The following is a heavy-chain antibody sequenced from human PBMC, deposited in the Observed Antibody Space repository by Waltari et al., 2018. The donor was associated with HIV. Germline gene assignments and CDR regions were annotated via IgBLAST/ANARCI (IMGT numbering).Heavy chain of an antibody. CDR1: GFPFTTSW. CDR2: INPDGSRT. D-gene: IGHD2-15*01. J-gene: IGHJ6*02. CDR3: AGAPDCGGGSCSGYNYYGMHV. Sequence: EVQLVKSGGGVVQPGGSLRLPCAASGFPFTTSWMHWVRQAPGKGLVWVSRINPDGSRTNYADSVEGRFSISRDNARNTLYLQINSLRAEDTAVYYCAGAPDCGGGSCSGYNYYGMHVWGQGATVTVSS. V-gene: IGHV3-74*01.